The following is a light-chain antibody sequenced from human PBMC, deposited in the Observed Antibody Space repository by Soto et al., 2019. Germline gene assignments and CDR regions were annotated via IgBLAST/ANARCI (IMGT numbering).Light chain of an antibody. V-gene: IGKV3-11*01. Sequence: EIVLTQSPATLSLSPGERATLSCRASQSVSSYLAWYQQKPGQAPRLLTYDASDRATGIPARFSGSASGTDFTLTISSLEPEDFAVYYCQQRSNWPPYTFGQGTKLEI. CDR3: QQRSNWPPYT. J-gene: IGKJ2*01. CDR2: DAS. CDR1: QSVSSY.